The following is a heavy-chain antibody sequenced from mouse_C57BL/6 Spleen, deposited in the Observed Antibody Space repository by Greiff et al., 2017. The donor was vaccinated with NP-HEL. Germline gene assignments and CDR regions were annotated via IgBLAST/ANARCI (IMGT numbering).Heavy chain of an antibody. D-gene: IGHD1-1*01. Sequence: VQLQQSGAELVKPGASVKLSCKASGYTFTSYWMHWVKQRPGQGLEWIGMIHPNSGSTNYNEKFKSKATLTVDKSSSTAYMQLSSLTSEDSAVYYCAKKVVATPYYAMDYWGQGTSVTVSS. J-gene: IGHJ4*01. V-gene: IGHV1-64*01. CDR2: IHPNSGST. CDR3: AKKVVATPYYAMDY. CDR1: GYTFTSYW.